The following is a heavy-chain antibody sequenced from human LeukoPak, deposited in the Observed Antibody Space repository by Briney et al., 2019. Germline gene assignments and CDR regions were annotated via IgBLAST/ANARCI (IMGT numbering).Heavy chain of an antibody. CDR3: AMTDYYDSSGYYSTHRFFDI. V-gene: IGHV4-39*07. CDR1: SGSISTSNYY. J-gene: IGHJ3*02. Sequence: PSETLSLTCTVSSGSISTSNYYWSWIRQPPGKGLEWIGEINHSGSTNYNPSLKSRVTISVDTSKNQFSLKLSSVTAADTAVYYCAMTDYYDSSGYYSTHRFFDIWGQGTMVTVSS. CDR2: INHSGST. D-gene: IGHD3-22*01.